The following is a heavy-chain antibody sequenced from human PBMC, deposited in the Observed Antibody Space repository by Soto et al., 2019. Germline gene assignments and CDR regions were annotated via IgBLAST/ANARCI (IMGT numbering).Heavy chain of an antibody. CDR1: GFTFSSYS. CDR3: ARGEWNEDY. J-gene: IGHJ4*02. CDR2: ISSSSSYT. Sequence: EVQLVESGGGLVKPGGSLRLSCAASGFTFSSYSMNWVRQAPGKGLEWVSSISSSSSYTYYADSVKGRFTISRDNAKNSLYLQMNSLRAEDTAVYYCARGEWNEDYWGQGTLVTVSS. V-gene: IGHV3-21*01. D-gene: IGHD3-3*01.